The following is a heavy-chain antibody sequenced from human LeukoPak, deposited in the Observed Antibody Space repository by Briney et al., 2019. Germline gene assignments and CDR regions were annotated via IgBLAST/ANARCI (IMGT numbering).Heavy chain of an antibody. CDR3: AAGGSGSWPAFDY. CDR1: GFTFGDYA. J-gene: IGHJ4*02. CDR2: IYSGGST. D-gene: IGHD3-10*01. Sequence: GGSLRLSCTGSGFTFGDYAMSWVRQAPGKGLEWVSVIYSGGSTYYADSVKGRFTISRDNSKNTLYLQMNSLRAEDTAVYYCAAGGSGSWPAFDYWGQGTLVTVSS. V-gene: IGHV3-53*01.